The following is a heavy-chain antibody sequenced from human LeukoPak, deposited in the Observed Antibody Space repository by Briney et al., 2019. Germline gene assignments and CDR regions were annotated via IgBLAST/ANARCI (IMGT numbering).Heavy chain of an antibody. CDR2: TRNKANSYTT. CDR3: ASTSSTTGTRDFDY. D-gene: IGHD1-1*01. V-gene: IGHV3-72*01. Sequence: GGSLRLSCAASGFTFSDHYMDWVRQAPGKGLEWVGRTRNKANSYTTEYAASVKGRFTISRDDSKNSLYPQMNSLKTEDTAVYYCASTSSTTGTRDFDYWGQGTLVTVSS. CDR1: GFTFSDHY. J-gene: IGHJ4*02.